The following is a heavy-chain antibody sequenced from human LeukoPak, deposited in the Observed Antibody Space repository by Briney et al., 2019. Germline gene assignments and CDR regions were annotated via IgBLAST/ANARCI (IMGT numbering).Heavy chain of an antibody. D-gene: IGHD1-26*01. CDR3: ARRGKSGSWAAFDY. Sequence: PGGSLRLSCAASGFTFSSYAMHWVRQAPGKGLEWVAVISYDGSNKYYADSVKGRFTISRDKSKNTLYLQMNSLRAEDTAVYYCARRGKSGSWAAFDYWGQGTLVTVSS. CDR1: GFTFSSYA. J-gene: IGHJ4*02. V-gene: IGHV3-30*14. CDR2: ISYDGSNK.